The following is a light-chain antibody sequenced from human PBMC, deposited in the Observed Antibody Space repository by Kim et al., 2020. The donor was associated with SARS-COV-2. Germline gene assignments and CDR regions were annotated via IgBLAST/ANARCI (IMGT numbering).Light chain of an antibody. CDR3: QSYDSSLSDSV. CDR2: GNI. CDR1: SSNIGAGFD. Sequence: QRVTISCTRSSSNIGAGFDVHWYQQLPGIAPKLLISGNINRPSGVPDRFSGSKSGTSAYLAITGLQADDEADYYCQSYDSSLSDSVFGGGTQLTVL. J-gene: IGLJ3*02. V-gene: IGLV1-40*01.